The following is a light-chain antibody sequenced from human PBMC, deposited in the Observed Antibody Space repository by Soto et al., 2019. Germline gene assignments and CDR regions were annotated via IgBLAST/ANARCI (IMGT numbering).Light chain of an antibody. V-gene: IGKV3-11*01. CDR2: DAS. Sequence: EIVLTQSPATLSLSPGEGATLSCRASQSVSSYLAWYQQKPGQAPRLLIYDASNRATGIPARFSGSGSGTHFTLTISSLEPEDFAVYYCQQRSNWPQITFGQGTRLDSK. CDR1: QSVSSY. J-gene: IGKJ5*01. CDR3: QQRSNWPQIT.